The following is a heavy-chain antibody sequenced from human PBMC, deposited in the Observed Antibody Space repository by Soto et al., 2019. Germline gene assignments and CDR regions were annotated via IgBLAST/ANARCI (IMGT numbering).Heavy chain of an antibody. V-gene: IGHV1-69*13. D-gene: IGHD3-9*01. CDR3: ARDRNDLSTGYSAIGGFDP. CDR2: IIPIFGAA. Sequence: GASVKVSCKASGDTFNSYAVNWVRQAPGQGLEWMGGIIPIFGAANYAQKFQGRVTITADESTSTVYMELRSLRGDDSAIYYCARDRNDLSTGYSAIGGFDPWGQGTQVTVSS. J-gene: IGHJ5*02. CDR1: GDTFNSYA.